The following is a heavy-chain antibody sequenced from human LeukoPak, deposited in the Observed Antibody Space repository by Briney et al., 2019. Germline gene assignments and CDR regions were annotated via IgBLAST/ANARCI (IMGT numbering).Heavy chain of an antibody. D-gene: IGHD6-6*01. V-gene: IGHV4-30-2*01. J-gene: IGHJ5*02. CDR2: IYNSGST. Sequence: PSETLSLTCTVSGGSISSGGYYWSWIRQPPGKGLEWIGYIYNSGSTYYNPSLKSRVTISGDRSKNQFSLKLSSVTAADTAVYYCAREGSIAAPWGQGTLVTVSS. CDR3: AREGSIAAP. CDR1: GGSISSGGYY.